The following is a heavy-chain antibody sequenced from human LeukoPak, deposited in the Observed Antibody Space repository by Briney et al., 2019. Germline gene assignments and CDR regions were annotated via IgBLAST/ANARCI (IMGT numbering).Heavy chain of an antibody. Sequence: SETLSLTCTVSGGSISSYYWNWIRQPPGKGLEWIGYIYYSGSTNYNPSLKSRVTISVDTSKNQFSLKLSSVTAADTAVYYCARVTRFLWFGELAYSWFDPWGQGTLVTVSS. V-gene: IGHV4-59*01. CDR1: GGSISSYY. CDR3: ARVTRFLWFGELAYSWFDP. D-gene: IGHD3-10*01. J-gene: IGHJ5*02. CDR2: IYYSGST.